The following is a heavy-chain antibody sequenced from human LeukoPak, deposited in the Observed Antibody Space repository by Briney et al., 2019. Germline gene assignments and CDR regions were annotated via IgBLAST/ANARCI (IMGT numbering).Heavy chain of an antibody. CDR2: ISSSGSTI. V-gene: IGHV3-11*04. J-gene: IGHJ4*02. D-gene: IGHD6-6*01. CDR3: ARDRGSIAAPLIDY. Sequence: PGGSLRLSCAASGFTFSDYYMGWIRQAPGRGLEWVSYISSSGSTIYYADSVKGRFTISRDNAKNSLYLQMNSLRAEDTAVYYCARDRGSIAAPLIDYWGQGTLVTVSS. CDR1: GFTFSDYY.